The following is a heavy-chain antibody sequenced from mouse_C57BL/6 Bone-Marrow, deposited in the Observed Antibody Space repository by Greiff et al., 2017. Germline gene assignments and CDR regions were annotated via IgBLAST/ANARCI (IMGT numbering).Heavy chain of an antibody. J-gene: IGHJ2*01. CDR2: IDPENGDT. CDR1: GFNIKDDY. Sequence: VQLQQSGAELVRPGASVKLSCTASGFNIKDDYMHWVKQRPEQGLEWIGWIDPENGDTEYASKFQGKATITAATSSNTAYLQLSSLTSEDTAVYYCTTWVWDGGGQGTTLTVSS. CDR3: TTWVWDG. V-gene: IGHV14-4*01. D-gene: IGHD4-1*01.